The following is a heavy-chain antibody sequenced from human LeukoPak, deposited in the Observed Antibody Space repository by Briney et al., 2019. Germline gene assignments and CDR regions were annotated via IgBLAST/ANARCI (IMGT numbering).Heavy chain of an antibody. V-gene: IGHV4-61*02. D-gene: IGHD3-22*01. CDR2: IYTSGRT. Sequence: SQTLSLTCTVSGGSISSGSYYWSWIRQPAGKGLEWIGCIYTSGRTNYNPSLKSRVTISVDTSKNQFSLKLSSVTAADTAVYYCARAGYYDSSGYAFDIWGQGTMVTVSS. CDR3: ARAGYYDSSGYAFDI. J-gene: IGHJ3*02. CDR1: GGSISSGSYY.